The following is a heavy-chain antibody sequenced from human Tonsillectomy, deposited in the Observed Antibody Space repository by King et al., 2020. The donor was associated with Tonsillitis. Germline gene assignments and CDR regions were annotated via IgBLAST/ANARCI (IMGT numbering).Heavy chain of an antibody. Sequence: LQLQESGSGLVKPSQTLSLTYAVSGGSISSGDYSWSWIRQPPGKGLEWIGYIYHSGNTYYNPSLKSRVTISVDRSKNQFSLRLSSVTATDTAVYYCAKAGDTAMLHWYFDLWGRGTLVTVSS. J-gene: IGHJ2*01. V-gene: IGHV4-30-2*01. CDR2: IYHSGNT. CDR1: GGSISSGDYS. D-gene: IGHD5-18*01. CDR3: AKAGDTAMLHWYFDL.